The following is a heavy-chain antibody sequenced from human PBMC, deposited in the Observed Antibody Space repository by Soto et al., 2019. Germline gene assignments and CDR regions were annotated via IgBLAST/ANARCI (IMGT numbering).Heavy chain of an antibody. D-gene: IGHD1-26*01. CDR3: ARDAPSYSGSYYSVH. CDR1: GYTFSNYG. Sequence: QVQLVQSGAEVKKPGASVKVSCKASGYTFSNYGITWVRQAPGQGLEWIGWNSAYNGNVNYVQKFQGRLTMTTDTSTSTAYMELRSLRSDDTAVYYCARDAPSYSGSYYSVHWGQGTLVTVSS. CDR2: NSAYNGNV. J-gene: IGHJ4*02. V-gene: IGHV1-18*01.